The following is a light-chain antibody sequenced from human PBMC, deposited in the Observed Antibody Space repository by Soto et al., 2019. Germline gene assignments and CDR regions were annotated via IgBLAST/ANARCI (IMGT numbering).Light chain of an antibody. CDR3: QQVNSYPLT. CDR1: QDISQY. J-gene: IGKJ4*01. CDR2: AAT. Sequence: QSPSPLSASLGERVTIPFRASQDISQYVAWYQQQPRKAPKLLIYAATVLQGGVPSRFSGTGSATEFILTISSLQPEDFATYYCQQVNSYPLTFGGGTKVDI. V-gene: IGKV1-9*01.